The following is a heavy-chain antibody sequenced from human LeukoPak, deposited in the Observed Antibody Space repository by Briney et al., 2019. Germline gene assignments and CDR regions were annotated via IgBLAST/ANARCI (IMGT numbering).Heavy chain of an antibody. D-gene: IGHD4-23*01. CDR2: INQDGSGK. Sequence: PGGSLRLSCAASGFTFSNDWMNWVRRALGQGLEWVANINQDGSGKYYVDSVKGRFTISRDNAKNSLFLQMNSLRTEDTAVYYCARGLRWVDYWGQGTLVTVSS. V-gene: IGHV3-7*03. CDR3: ARGLRWVDY. J-gene: IGHJ4*02. CDR1: GFTFSNDW.